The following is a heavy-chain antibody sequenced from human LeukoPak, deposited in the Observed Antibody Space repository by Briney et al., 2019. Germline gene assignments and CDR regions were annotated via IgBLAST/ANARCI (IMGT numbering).Heavy chain of an antibody. Sequence: GGSLRLSCAASGFTFSSYAMHWVRQAPGKGLEYVSAISSNGGSTYYANSVKGRFTISRDNSKNTLYLQMGSLRAEDMAAYYCAREGVGATGTVLFDYWGQGTLVTVSS. CDR2: ISSNGGST. V-gene: IGHV3-64*01. J-gene: IGHJ4*02. D-gene: IGHD1-26*01. CDR1: GFTFSSYA. CDR3: AREGVGATGTVLFDY.